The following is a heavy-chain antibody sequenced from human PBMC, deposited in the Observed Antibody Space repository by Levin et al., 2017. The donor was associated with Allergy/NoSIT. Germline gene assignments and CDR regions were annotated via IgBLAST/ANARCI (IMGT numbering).Heavy chain of an antibody. CDR1: GFTFTDAW. CDR2: IKSKSDGATA. V-gene: IGHV3-15*01. D-gene: IGHD3-10*01. Sequence: GGSLRLSCAAYGFTFTDAWMSWVRQAPGKGLEWVGRIKSKSDGATADYAAPVKGRFAISRDDSKNTFYLQMNSLKTEDTAVYYCTTDPNITMVVWVAQKGYLGQGTLVTVSS. CDR3: TTDPNITMVVWVAQKGY. J-gene: IGHJ4*02.